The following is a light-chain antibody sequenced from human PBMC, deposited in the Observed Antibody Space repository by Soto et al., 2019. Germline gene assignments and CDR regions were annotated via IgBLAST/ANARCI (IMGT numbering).Light chain of an antibody. CDR1: SSNIGSDY. Sequence: AVVTQPPSASGTPGQRVTISCSGSSSNIGSDYVYWYQQLPGTAPKLLMYRNDQRPSGVPDRFSGSKSGTSASLAISGLRSEDEADYYCAAWDDSLSGWLFGGGTKLTVL. CDR2: RND. V-gene: IGLV1-47*01. CDR3: AAWDDSLSGWL. J-gene: IGLJ3*02.